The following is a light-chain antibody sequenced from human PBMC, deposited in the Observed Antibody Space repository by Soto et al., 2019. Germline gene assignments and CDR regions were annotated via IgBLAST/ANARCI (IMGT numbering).Light chain of an antibody. CDR3: QQSFSTPRT. Sequence: DIQMTQSPSSQSASVGDRVTITCRASQSINSYLNWYQQKPGKAPKLLIYPASSLQSGVPSRFSGSGSETDFTLTITSLQPDDFATYYCQQSFSTPRTFGKGTRVDI. V-gene: IGKV1-39*01. J-gene: IGKJ1*01. CDR2: PAS. CDR1: QSINSY.